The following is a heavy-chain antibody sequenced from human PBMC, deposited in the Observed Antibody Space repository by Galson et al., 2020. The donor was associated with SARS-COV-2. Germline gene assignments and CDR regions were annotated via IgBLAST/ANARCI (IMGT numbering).Heavy chain of an antibody. CDR2: MNEHGSAQ. CDR1: GFILSNHW. J-gene: IGHJ4*02. Sequence: GESLKISCAASGFILSNHWMSWVRQAPGKGLEWVAHMNEHGSAQFYVDSVKGRFTITRDNAGSSLYLQMNSLRVEDTGVYYCARLLPGAASPFDYWGQGTLVTVSS. CDR3: ARLLPGAASPFDY. D-gene: IGHD2-2*01. V-gene: IGHV3-7*03.